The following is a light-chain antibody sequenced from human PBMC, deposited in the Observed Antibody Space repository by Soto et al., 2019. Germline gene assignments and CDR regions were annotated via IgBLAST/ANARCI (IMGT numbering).Light chain of an antibody. J-gene: IGKJ4*01. CDR1: QSVSNN. CDR2: GAS. Sequence: EIVMTQSPVTLSVSPGERATLSCKASQSVSNNLVWYQYKPGQAPRVLIYGASTRATVLPARFSGSASETEFTLNISSLESEDFAFYYCQQYTHWPLTFGGGTKGEIK. V-gene: IGKV3-15*01. CDR3: QQYTHWPLT.